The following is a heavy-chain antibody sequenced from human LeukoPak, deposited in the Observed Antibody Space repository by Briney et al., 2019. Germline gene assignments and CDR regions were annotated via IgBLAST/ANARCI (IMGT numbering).Heavy chain of an antibody. CDR3: AKDVATVVTGFADYFDY. J-gene: IGHJ4*02. D-gene: IGHD4-23*01. CDR2: LSGTGDIT. V-gene: IGHV3-23*01. Sequence: GRSLRLSCAASGFTFSSYGMYWVRQAPGKGLEWVSGLSGTGDITYYTDSVKGRFTISRDNSKNTLYLQMNSLRAEDTAVYYCAKDVATVVTGFADYFDYWGQGTLVTVSS. CDR1: GFTFSSYG.